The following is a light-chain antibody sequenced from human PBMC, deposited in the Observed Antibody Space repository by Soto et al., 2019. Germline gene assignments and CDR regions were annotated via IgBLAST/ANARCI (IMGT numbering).Light chain of an antibody. J-gene: IGKJ1*01. CDR3: QQDGSSGT. V-gene: IGKV3-20*01. Sequence: GLTQSPGALSLSEGERATLSCRASQSVSNNYLAWYQQKPGQAPRLLIYGASNRATGIPDRFSGSGSGTDFTLTISRLEPEDFAVYYCQQDGSSGTFGQGTKADIK. CDR1: QSVSNNY. CDR2: GAS.